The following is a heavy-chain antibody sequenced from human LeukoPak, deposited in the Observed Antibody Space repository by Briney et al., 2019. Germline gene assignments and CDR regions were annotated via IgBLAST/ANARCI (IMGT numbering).Heavy chain of an antibody. Sequence: SETLSLTCTVSGGSFSSGGYYWIWIRQHPGKGLEWIGYIYYSGSTNYNPSLKSRVTISVDTSKNQFSLKLSSVTAADTAVYYCARALSGYYYSFDYWGQGTLVTVSS. J-gene: IGHJ4*02. V-gene: IGHV4-61*08. CDR3: ARALSGYYYSFDY. CDR1: GGSFSSGGYY. D-gene: IGHD3-22*01. CDR2: IYYSGST.